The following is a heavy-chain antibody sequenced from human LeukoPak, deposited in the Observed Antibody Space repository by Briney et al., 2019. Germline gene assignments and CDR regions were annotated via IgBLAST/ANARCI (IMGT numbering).Heavy chain of an antibody. Sequence: GASVKVSCKASGGTFSSYAISWVRQAPGQGLEWMGGIIPIFGTANYAQKLQGRVAMTTDTSTSTAYMELRSLRSDDTAVYYCARTRWGGWRRTPNDKNWFDPWGQGTLVTVSS. CDR2: IIPIFGTA. D-gene: IGHD6-19*01. J-gene: IGHJ5*02. CDR1: GGTFSSYA. V-gene: IGHV1-69*05. CDR3: ARTRWGGWRRTPNDKNWFDP.